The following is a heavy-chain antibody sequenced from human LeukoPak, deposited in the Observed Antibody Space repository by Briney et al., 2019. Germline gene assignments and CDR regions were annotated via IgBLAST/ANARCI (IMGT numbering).Heavy chain of an antibody. V-gene: IGHV3-21*01. D-gene: IGHD5-24*01. Sequence: GGSLRLSCAASGFTFSSYAMSWVRQAPGKGLEWVSSISSSSSYIYYADSVRGRFTISRATAKNSLYLQMTSMRAEDTAVYYCARWSGMATVTSDHWGQGTLVTVSS. CDR2: ISSSSSYI. J-gene: IGHJ4*02. CDR3: ARWSGMATVTSDH. CDR1: GFTFSSYA.